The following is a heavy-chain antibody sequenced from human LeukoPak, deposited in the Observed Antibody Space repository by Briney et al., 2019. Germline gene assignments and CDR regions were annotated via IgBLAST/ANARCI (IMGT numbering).Heavy chain of an antibody. D-gene: IGHD5-18*01. CDR1: GFTFSSYS. J-gene: IGHJ4*02. V-gene: IGHV3-48*01. CDR3: ASPGLLNYFDY. CDR2: ISSSSSTI. Sequence: GGSLRLSCAASGFTFSSYSMNWVCQAPGKGLEWVSYISSSSSTIYYADSVKGRFTISRDNAKNSLYLQMNSLRAEDTAVYYCASPGLLNYFDYWGQGTLVTVSS.